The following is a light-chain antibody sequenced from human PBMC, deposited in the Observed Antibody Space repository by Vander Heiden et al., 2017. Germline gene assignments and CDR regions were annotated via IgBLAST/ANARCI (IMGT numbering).Light chain of an antibody. V-gene: IGLV3-1*01. CDR1: KLGNKY. CDR3: QAWDSNTAV. CDR2: QDS. J-gene: IGLJ2*01. Sequence: SYDLTQPPSGSVSPGQTASITCSGDKLGNKYACWYQQRPGQSPVLVIYQDSKRPSGIPERFSGSNSGNTATLTISETQAMDEANYYCQAWDSNTAVFGGGTKLSVL.